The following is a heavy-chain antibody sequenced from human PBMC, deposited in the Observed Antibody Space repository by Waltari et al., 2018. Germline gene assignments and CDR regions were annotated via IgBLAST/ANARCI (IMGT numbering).Heavy chain of an antibody. V-gene: IGHV2-70*16. CDR1: GFSLSTSGMC. D-gene: IGHD3-22*01. CDR2: IDWDDDK. Sequence: GPVLVKPTQTLTLTCTFSGFSLSTSGMCVSWIRQPPGKALEWLARIDWDDDKFYSTSLKTRLTISKDTSKNQVVLTMTNMDPVDTATYYCARGIVKGYYYYYMDVWGKGTTVTVSS. CDR3: ARGIVKGYYYYYMDV. J-gene: IGHJ6*03.